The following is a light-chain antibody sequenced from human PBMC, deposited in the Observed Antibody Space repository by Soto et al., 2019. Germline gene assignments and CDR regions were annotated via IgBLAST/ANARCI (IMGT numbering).Light chain of an antibody. CDR3: QQYNSYPYT. J-gene: IGKJ2*01. CDR2: DAS. CDR1: QSISSW. Sequence: DIPMTQSPSTLSASVGDRVTITCRARQSISSWLAWYQQKPGKAPKLLFYDASSLASGVPSRFSGSGSGTEFTRTISSLPPDDFATYYCQQYNSYPYTFGQGTKLEIK. V-gene: IGKV1-5*01.